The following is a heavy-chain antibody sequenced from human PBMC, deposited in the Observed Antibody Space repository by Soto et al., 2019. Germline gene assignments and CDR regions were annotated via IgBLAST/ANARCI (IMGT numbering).Heavy chain of an antibody. V-gene: IGHV1-3*01. CDR3: ARTGRRDGYNFGPDY. Sequence: GASVKVSCKASGYTFTSYTLHWVRQAPGQRLEWMGWINPGNVNTKYSQKFQGRVTITRDKSTSTAYMELSSLRSEDTAVYYCARTGRRDGYNFGPDYWGQGTLVTVSS. J-gene: IGHJ4*02. CDR2: INPGNVNT. D-gene: IGHD5-12*01. CDR1: GYTFTSYT.